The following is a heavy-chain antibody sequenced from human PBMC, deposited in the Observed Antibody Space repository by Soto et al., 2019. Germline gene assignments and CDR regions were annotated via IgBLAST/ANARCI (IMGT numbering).Heavy chain of an antibody. J-gene: IGHJ6*02. CDR2: ISSSSSTI. CDR3: ARDGLGGFDIVVELGFIAARPNFYYYYGMDV. V-gene: IGHV3-48*02. CDR1: GFTFSSYS. D-gene: IGHD6-6*01. Sequence: HPGGSLRLSCAASGFTFSSYSMNWVRQAPGKGLEWVSYISSSSSTIYYADSVKGRFTISRDNAKNSLYLQMNSLRDEDTAVYYCARDGLGGFDIVVELGFIAARPNFYYYYGMDVWGQGTTVTVSS.